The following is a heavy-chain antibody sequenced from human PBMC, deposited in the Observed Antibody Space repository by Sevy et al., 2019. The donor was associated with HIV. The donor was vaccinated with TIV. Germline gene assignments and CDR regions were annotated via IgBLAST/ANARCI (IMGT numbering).Heavy chain of an antibody. J-gene: IGHJ4*02. CDR3: ARDSTTRPRVLDY. Sequence: SETLSLTCTVSGGSISSYFWTWVRQSPGKGLEWIGNIYFTGNTEYSPSRKSRVTLSLDTSKSQFSLTRKSVTAAETAIYFCARDSTTRPRVLDYWGQGTLVTVSS. V-gene: IGHV4-59*01. CDR1: GGSISSYF. CDR2: IYFTGNT. D-gene: IGHD1-1*01.